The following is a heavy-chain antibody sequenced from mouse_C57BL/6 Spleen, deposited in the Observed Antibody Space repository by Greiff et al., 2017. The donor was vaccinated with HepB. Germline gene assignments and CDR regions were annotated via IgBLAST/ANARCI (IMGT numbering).Heavy chain of an antibody. Sequence: VQLQQPGAELVRPGSSVKLSCKASGYTFTSYWMDWVKQRPGQGLEWIGNIYPSDSETHYNQKFKDKATLTGDKSSSTAYMQLSSLTSEDSAVYYCASLYSNYVRFAYWGQGTLVTVSA. CDR3: ASLYSNYVRFAY. J-gene: IGHJ3*01. V-gene: IGHV1-61*01. CDR1: GYTFTSYW. CDR2: IYPSDSET. D-gene: IGHD2-5*01.